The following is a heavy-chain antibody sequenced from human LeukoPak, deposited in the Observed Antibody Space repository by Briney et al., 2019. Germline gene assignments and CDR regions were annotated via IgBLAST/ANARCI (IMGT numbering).Heavy chain of an antibody. D-gene: IGHD4-17*01. J-gene: IGHJ4*02. CDR2: IIPIFGTA. CDR3: ARKPDYGDYFDY. V-gene: IGHV1-69*13. CDR1: GYTFTIIT. Sequence: SVKVSCTASGYTFTIITINWVRQAPGRGLEWMGGIIPIFGTANYAQKFQGRVTITADESMSTAYMELSSLRSEDTAVYYCARKPDYGDYFDYWGQGTLVTVSS.